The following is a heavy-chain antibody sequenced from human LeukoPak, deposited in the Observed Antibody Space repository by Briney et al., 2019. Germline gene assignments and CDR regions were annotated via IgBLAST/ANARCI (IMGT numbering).Heavy chain of an antibody. D-gene: IGHD2-15*01. CDR1: GYTFTGYY. CDR3: ARDSSGRQSGDY. J-gene: IGHJ4*02. Sequence: ASVKVSCKASGYTFTGYYMQWVREAPGQGLEWMVRINPNSGGTNYAQKFQGRVTMTRDTSISTAYMELSRLRSDDTAVYYCARDSSGRQSGDYWGQGTLVTVSS. CDR2: INPNSGGT. V-gene: IGHV1-2*06.